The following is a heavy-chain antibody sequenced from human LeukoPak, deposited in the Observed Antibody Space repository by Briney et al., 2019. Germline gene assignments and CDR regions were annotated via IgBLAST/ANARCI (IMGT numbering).Heavy chain of an antibody. V-gene: IGHV3-23*01. Sequence: PGGSLRLSCAASGFTFSSYAMSWVRQAQGKGLEWVSAISGSGGSTYYADSVKGRFTISRDNSKNTLYLQMNSLRAEDTAVYYCAKEPHRYEQLTLFDYWGQGTLVTVSS. CDR3: AKEPHRYEQLTLFDY. CDR2: ISGSGGST. D-gene: IGHD6-13*01. CDR1: GFTFSSYA. J-gene: IGHJ4*02.